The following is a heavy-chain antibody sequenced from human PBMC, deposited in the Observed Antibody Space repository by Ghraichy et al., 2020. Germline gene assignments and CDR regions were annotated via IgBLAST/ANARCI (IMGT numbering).Heavy chain of an antibody. D-gene: IGHD5-18*01. J-gene: IGHJ6*02. Sequence: SVKVSCKASGGTFSSYAISWVRQAPGQGLEWMGGIIPIFGTANYAQKFQGRVTITADESTSTAYMELSSLRSEDTAVYYCATPWIQLWLQTKAYYYYGMDVWGQGTTVTVSS. CDR2: IIPIFGTA. V-gene: IGHV1-69*13. CDR3: ATPWIQLWLQTKAYYYYGMDV. CDR1: GGTFSSYA.